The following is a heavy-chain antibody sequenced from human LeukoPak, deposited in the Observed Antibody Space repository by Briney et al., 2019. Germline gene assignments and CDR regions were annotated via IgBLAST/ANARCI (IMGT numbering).Heavy chain of an antibody. CDR3: TRSGYRHPYHFES. J-gene: IGHJ4*02. Sequence: PGGSLRLSCAASGFTFSNYAMSWVRQAPGKGLEWVSVIYTGGGTDHADSVKGRFTISRDNSKNTLSLQMNSLRADDTAIYYCTRSGYRHPYHFESWGQGTLVIVSS. D-gene: IGHD3-22*01. CDR1: GFTFSNYA. V-gene: IGHV3-53*01. CDR2: IYTGGGT.